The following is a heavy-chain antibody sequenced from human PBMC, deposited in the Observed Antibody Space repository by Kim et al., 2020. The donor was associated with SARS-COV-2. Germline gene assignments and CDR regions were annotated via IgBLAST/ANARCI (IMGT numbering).Heavy chain of an antibody. CDR3: ARAPWIQHWIHYYYGMDV. Sequence: GGSLRLSCAASGFTFSSYAMHWVRQAPGKGLEWVAVISYDGSNKYYADSVKGRFTISRDNSKNTLYLQMNSLRAEDTAVYYCARAPWIQHWIHYYYGMDV. J-gene: IGHJ6*01. V-gene: IGHV3-30*04. CDR1: GFTFSSYA. CDR2: ISYDGSNK. D-gene: IGHD5-18*01.